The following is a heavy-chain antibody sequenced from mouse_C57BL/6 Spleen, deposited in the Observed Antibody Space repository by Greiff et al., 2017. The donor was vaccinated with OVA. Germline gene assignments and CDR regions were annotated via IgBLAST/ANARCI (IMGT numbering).Heavy chain of an antibody. CDR3: ARSGGYDERFAY. CDR2: IYPRSGNT. Sequence: VKLQQSGAELARPGASVKLSCTASGYTFTSYGISWVKQRTGQGLEWIGEIYPRSGNTYYNEKFKGKATLTADKSSSTAYMELRSLTSEDSAVYFCARSGGYDERFAYWGQGTLVTVSA. V-gene: IGHV1-81*01. J-gene: IGHJ3*01. CDR1: GYTFTSYG. D-gene: IGHD2-2*01.